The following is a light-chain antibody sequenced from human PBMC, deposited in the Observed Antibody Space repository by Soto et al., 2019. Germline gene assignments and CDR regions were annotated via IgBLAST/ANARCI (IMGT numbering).Light chain of an antibody. V-gene: IGLV3-1*01. Sequence: SYELTQPPSVSVSPGQTASITCSGDKLGDKYACWYQQKPGQSPVLVIYQDSKRHSGIPERFSGSNSGNTATLTISGTQAMDEADYYCQAWDRSTYVFGTGTKLTVL. CDR2: QDS. J-gene: IGLJ1*01. CDR3: QAWDRSTYV. CDR1: KLGDKY.